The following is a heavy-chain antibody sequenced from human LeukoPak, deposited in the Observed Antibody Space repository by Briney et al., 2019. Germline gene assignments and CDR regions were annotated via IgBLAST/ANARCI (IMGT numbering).Heavy chain of an antibody. Sequence: GGSLRLSCAASGFTFSTYSMNWVRQAPGKGLEWVSYISSGSSTIYYADSVKGRFTISRDNSKNTLYLQMNSLRAEDTAVYYCAKSIYYYGSGSYYNSPAFDIWGQGTMVTVSS. CDR1: GFTFSTYS. V-gene: IGHV3-48*01. CDR2: ISSGSSTI. D-gene: IGHD3-10*01. CDR3: AKSIYYYGSGSYYNSPAFDI. J-gene: IGHJ3*02.